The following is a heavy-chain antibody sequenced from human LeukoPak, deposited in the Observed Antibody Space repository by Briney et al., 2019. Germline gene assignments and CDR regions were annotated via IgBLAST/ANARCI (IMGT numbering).Heavy chain of an antibody. Sequence: PGGSLRLSCAASGFTISSYGMNWVRQAPRKGLEWVSVIFGSGDSTNYADSVKGRFTISRDNSNNMLYLEMNSLTAEDTALYHCAKDGRFTYAHDAFEIWGQGTTVTVSS. CDR1: GFTISSYG. D-gene: IGHD5-18*01. CDR2: IFGSGDST. V-gene: IGHV3-23*01. J-gene: IGHJ3*02. CDR3: AKDGRFTYAHDAFEI.